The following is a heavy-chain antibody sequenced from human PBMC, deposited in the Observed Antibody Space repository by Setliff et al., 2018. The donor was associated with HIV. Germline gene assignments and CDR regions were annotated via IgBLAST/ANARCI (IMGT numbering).Heavy chain of an antibody. CDR2: INTYSGKP. D-gene: IGHD4-17*01. CDR1: GYRFTSNS. V-gene: IGHV7-4-1*02. J-gene: IGHJ4*02. Sequence: ASVKVSCKASGYRFTSNSRNWVRQAPGQGPEWLGLINTYSGKPTYVKGLTGRFVFSLDTSVNTAYLRISSLKTEDTAVYYCARQNGDYHGVDKWGQGTLVTVSS. CDR3: ARQNGDYHGVDK.